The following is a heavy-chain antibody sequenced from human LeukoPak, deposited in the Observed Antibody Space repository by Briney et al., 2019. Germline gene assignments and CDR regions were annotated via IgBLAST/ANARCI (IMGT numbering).Heavy chain of an antibody. V-gene: IGHV3-23*01. J-gene: IGHJ4*02. CDR1: GFTFSSYA. CDR3: ANGWSPDY. CDR2: ISGSGGST. Sequence: GGSLRLSCAASGFTFSSYAMSWVRQAPGKGLEWVSGISGSGGSTYYADSVRGRFTIFRDNSKNTLYLQMNSLRAEDTAVYHCANGWSPDYWGRGTLVTVSS. D-gene: IGHD2-15*01.